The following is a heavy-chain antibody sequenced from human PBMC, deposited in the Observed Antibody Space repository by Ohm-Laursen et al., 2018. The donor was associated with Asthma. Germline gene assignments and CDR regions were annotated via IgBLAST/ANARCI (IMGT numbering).Heavy chain of an antibody. D-gene: IGHD1-1*01. CDR2: IKPDGTEN. J-gene: IGHJ4*02. Sequence: GSLRLSCTAPGFTFSNHWMTWVRQVPGKGLEWVANIKPDGTENAYLDSVRGRFTISKDNAKNSLFLQMNSLRGEDTALYYCARDSGWNALDHWGQGTLVSVSS. CDR1: GFTFSNHW. CDR3: ARDSGWNALDH. V-gene: IGHV3-7*05.